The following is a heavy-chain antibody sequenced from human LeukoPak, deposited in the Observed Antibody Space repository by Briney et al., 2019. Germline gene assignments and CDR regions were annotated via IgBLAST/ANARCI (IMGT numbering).Heavy chain of an antibody. CDR2: IYYSGST. D-gene: IGHD5-24*01. J-gene: IGHJ2*01. CDR3: ARDHGDGYQNERWYFDL. V-gene: IGHV4-39*07. CDR1: GGSISSSSYY. Sequence: SETLSLTCTVSGGSISSSSYYWGWIRQPPGKGLEWIGSIYYSGSTYYNPSLKSRVTISVDTSKNQFSLKLSSVTAADTAVYYCARDHGDGYQNERWYFDLWGRGTLVTVSS.